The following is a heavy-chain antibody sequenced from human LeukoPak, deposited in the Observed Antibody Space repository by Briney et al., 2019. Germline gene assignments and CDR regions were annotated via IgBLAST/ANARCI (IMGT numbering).Heavy chain of an antibody. CDR2: IYTSGST. CDR1: GGSISSYY. J-gene: IGHJ3*02. V-gene: IGHV4-4*09. Sequence: SETLSLTCTVSGGSISSYYWSWIRQPPGKGLEWIGYIYTSGSTNYNPSLKSRVTISVDTSKNQFSLKLSSVTAADTAVYYCARHVGTTGAFDIWGQGTMVTVFS. D-gene: IGHD1-1*01. CDR3: ARHVGTTGAFDI.